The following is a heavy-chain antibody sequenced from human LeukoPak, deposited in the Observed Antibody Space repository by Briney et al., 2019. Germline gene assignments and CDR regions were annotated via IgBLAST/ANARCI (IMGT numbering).Heavy chain of an antibody. CDR1: GGSISSGGYY. J-gene: IGHJ3*02. CDR2: IYHSGST. D-gene: IGHD3-22*01. CDR3: ARGQRPLRITMIVVGGAFDI. V-gene: IGHV4-30-2*01. Sequence: PSETLSLTCTVSGGSISSGGYYWSWIRQPPGKGLEWIGYIYHSGSTYYNPSLKSRVTISVDRSKNQFSLKLSSVTAADTAVYYCARGQRPLRITMIVVGGAFDIWGQGTMVTVSS.